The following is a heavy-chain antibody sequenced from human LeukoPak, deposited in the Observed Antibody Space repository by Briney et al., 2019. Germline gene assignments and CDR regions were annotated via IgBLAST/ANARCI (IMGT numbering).Heavy chain of an antibody. D-gene: IGHD1-26*01. CDR1: GFTFSSYA. CDR3: AKDPFSGSYPRDGFDY. J-gene: IGHJ4*02. V-gene: IGHV3-23*01. CDR2: ISGSGGST. Sequence: PGGSLRLSCAASGFTFSSYAMSWVRQAPGKGLDWVSAISGSGGSTYYADSVKGRFTISRDNSKNTLYLQMNSLRAEDTAVYYCAKDPFSGSYPRDGFDYWGQGTLVTVSS.